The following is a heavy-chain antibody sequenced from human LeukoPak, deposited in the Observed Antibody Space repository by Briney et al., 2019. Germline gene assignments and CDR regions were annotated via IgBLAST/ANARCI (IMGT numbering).Heavy chain of an antibody. CDR3: ARDLFGIVNYGMDV. V-gene: IGHV1-69*13. Sequence: SVKVSCKASGGTFSSYAVSWVRQAPGQGLEWMGGIIPIFGTANYAQKFQGGVTITADESTSTAYMELSSLRSEDTAVYYCARDLFGIVNYGMDVWGQGTTVTVSS. CDR1: GGTFSSYA. D-gene: IGHD3-16*02. J-gene: IGHJ6*02. CDR2: IIPIFGTA.